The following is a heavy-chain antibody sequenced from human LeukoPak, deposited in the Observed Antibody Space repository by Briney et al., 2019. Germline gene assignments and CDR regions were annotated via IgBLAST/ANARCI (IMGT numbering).Heavy chain of an antibody. CDR2: IWYDGSNK. CDR1: GFTFSSYG. Sequence: GGSLRLSCAASGFTFSSYGMHWVRQAPGKALEWVAVIWYDGSNKYYADSVKGRFTISRDNSKNTLYLQMNSLRAEDTAVYYCASNLDGGPAVYYYYGMDVWGQGTTVTVSS. CDR3: ASNLDGGPAVYYYYGMDV. D-gene: IGHD4-23*01. V-gene: IGHV3-33*01. J-gene: IGHJ6*02.